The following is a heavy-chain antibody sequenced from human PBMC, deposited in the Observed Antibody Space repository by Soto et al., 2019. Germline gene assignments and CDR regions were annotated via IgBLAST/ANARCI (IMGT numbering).Heavy chain of an antibody. D-gene: IGHD2-2*01. V-gene: IGHV5-10-1*01. CDR2: IDPSDSYT. CDR3: ARHVYGSDIVVVPAARHLYGMDV. CDR1: GYSFTRYW. Sequence: GESLNLSCTGSGYSFTRYWISWVRQMPGKGLEWMGRIDPSDSYTNYSPSFQGHVTISADKSISTAYLQWSSLKASDTAMYYCARHVYGSDIVVVPAARHLYGMDVWGQGTTVTVP. J-gene: IGHJ6*02.